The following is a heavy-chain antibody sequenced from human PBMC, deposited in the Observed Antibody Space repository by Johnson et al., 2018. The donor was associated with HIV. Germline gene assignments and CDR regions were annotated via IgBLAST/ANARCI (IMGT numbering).Heavy chain of an antibody. J-gene: IGHJ3*02. CDR3: TRDGLDAFDM. V-gene: IGHV3-30*03. CDR2: ISYDGSNK. CDR1: GFNFRTNG. Sequence: QVQLVESGGGVVQPGGPLRLSCAASGFNFRTNGMHWVRQAPGKGLEWVAVISYDGSNKYYADSVKGRFTISRDNSKNTLYLQMNSLRAEDTAVYYCTRDGLDAFDMWGQGTMVTVSS.